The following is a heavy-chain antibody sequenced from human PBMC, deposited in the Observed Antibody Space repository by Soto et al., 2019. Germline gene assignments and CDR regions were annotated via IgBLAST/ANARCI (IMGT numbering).Heavy chain of an antibody. Sequence: ASVKVSCQASGYTFTDHYIHWVRQAPGQGLDWMGWLNPDSGRTDYAQKFQGRVTMTRDTSIRTASVELNRIRSDDTAAYYCVGGSGVDYWGQGSLVTVSS. D-gene: IGHD6-19*01. CDR1: GYTFTDHY. CDR3: VGGSGVDY. J-gene: IGHJ4*02. CDR2: LNPDSGRT. V-gene: IGHV1-2*02.